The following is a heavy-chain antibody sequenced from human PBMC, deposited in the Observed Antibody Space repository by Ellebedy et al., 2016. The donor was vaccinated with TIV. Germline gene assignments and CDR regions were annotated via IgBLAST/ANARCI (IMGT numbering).Heavy chain of an antibody. D-gene: IGHD2-21*01. CDR3: ARGRQLWSLLGALDV. Sequence: GGSLRLSXAASGFNFISYWMTWVRQAPGKGLQWVASIKHDGSDKHYVDSVRGRFIISRDNPKNSVYLQMNSLRADDTAVYYCARGRQLWSLLGALDVWGQGTTVIVSS. CDR1: GFNFISYW. J-gene: IGHJ6*02. V-gene: IGHV3-7*01. CDR2: IKHDGSDK.